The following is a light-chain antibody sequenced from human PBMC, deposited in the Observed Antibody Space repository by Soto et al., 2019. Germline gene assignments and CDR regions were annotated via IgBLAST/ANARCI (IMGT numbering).Light chain of an antibody. V-gene: IGKV1-39*01. CDR1: QSITTY. CDR2: AAS. CDR3: QQSYSTPLT. J-gene: IGKJ4*01. Sequence: DIQMTQSPSSLSASVGDRVTITCRASQSITTYLNWYQHKSGKAPTLLIYAASSLQSGVPSRFSGSGSGTDFTLSISSLQPEDCATYYCQQSYSTPLTFGGGTKVEIK.